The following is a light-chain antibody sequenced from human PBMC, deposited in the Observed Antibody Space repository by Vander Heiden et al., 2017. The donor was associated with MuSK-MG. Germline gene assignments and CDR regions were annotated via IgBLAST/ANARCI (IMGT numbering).Light chain of an antibody. V-gene: IGKV2-28*01. J-gene: IGKJ2*01. CDR3: MQALQDLMYT. CDR1: QSLLHSNGYNY. Sequence: DIVMTQSPLSLPVTPGEPASISCRSSQSLLHSNGYNYLDWYLQKPGQSPQLLIYLGSNRAAGVPDRFSGSGSGTDFTLKISRVEAEDVGVYYCMQALQDLMYTFGQGTKMEIK. CDR2: LGS.